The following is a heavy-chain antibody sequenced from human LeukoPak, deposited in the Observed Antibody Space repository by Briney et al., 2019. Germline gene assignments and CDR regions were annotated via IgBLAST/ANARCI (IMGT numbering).Heavy chain of an antibody. D-gene: IGHD3-10*01. CDR2: ISSSSSYI. CDR3: TTAYLTMVRGVPYYYYGMDV. J-gene: IGHJ6*02. CDR1: GFTFSSYS. Sequence: GGSLRLSCAASGFTFSSYSMNWVRQAPGKGLEWVPSISSSSSYIYYADSVKGRFTISRDNSKNTLYLQMNSLKTEDTAVYYCTTAYLTMVRGVPYYYYGMDVWGQGTTVTVSS. V-gene: IGHV3-21*03.